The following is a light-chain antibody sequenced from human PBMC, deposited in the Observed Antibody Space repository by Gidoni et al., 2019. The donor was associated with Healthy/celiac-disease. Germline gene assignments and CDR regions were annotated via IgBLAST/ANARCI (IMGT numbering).Light chain of an antibody. J-gene: IGKJ1*01. Sequence: DIEMTQSPLALHVTPGEPASISCRSSQSHLHSNGYNYLDWYLQKPGQSPQLLIYLGSNRASGVPYRFSGSGSGTDFTLKISRVEAEDVGVYYCMQALQTPKAFGQGTKVEIK. CDR2: LGS. CDR1: QSHLHSNGYNY. CDR3: MQALQTPKA. V-gene: IGKV2-28*01.